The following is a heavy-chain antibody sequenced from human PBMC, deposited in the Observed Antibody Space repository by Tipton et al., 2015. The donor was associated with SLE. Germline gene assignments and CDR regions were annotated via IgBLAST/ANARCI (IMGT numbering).Heavy chain of an antibody. V-gene: IGHV4-31*03. D-gene: IGHD6-25*01. Sequence: TLSLTCTVSGDSISTGKNYWSWIRQHPEKGLEWIGHISYSGTPFYNPSLKNRVAISLDISHNQFSLRLNSVTAADTATYYCSRGAAPRRGYWGRGILVTVSS. J-gene: IGHJ4*02. CDR1: GDSISTGKNY. CDR2: ISYSGTP. CDR3: SRGAAPRRGY.